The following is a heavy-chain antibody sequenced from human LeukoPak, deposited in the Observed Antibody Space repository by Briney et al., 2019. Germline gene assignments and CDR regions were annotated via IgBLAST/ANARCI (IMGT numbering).Heavy chain of an antibody. CDR3: ARHPGDPKQWLVLEYYFDY. J-gene: IGHJ4*02. CDR1: GGSISSGDYY. Sequence: SETLSLTCTVSGGSISSGDYYWRWIRQPPGKGLEWIGYIYYSGSTYYNPSLKSRVTISVDTSKNQFSLKLSSVTAADTAVYYCARHPGDPKQWLVLEYYFDYWGQGTLVTVSS. V-gene: IGHV4-30-4*01. CDR2: IYYSGST. D-gene: IGHD6-19*01.